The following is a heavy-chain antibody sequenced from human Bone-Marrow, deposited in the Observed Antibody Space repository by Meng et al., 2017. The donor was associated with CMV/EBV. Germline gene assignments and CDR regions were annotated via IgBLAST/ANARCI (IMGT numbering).Heavy chain of an antibody. CDR1: GESFSGYY. Sequence: QVRLQHGGAGLWTPSEPLSPPCALCGESFSGYYRSWIRQPPGKGLEWIGEINHSGSTNYNPSLKSRVTISVDTSKNQFSLKLSSVTAADTAVYYCARRLRGTGPKYFQHWGQGTLVTVSS. J-gene: IGHJ1*01. CDR2: INHSGST. CDR3: ARRLRGTGPKYFQH. D-gene: IGHD3/OR15-3a*01. V-gene: IGHV4-34*01.